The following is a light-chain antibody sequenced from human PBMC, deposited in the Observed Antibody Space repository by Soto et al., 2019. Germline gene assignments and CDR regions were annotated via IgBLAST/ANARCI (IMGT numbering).Light chain of an antibody. J-gene: IGLJ3*02. CDR2: GKN. V-gene: IGLV1-40*01. CDR3: QSYYSSLSGWV. CDR1: SSNIGAAYD. Sequence: QSVLTQPPSVSGAPGQKVTISCTRSSSNIGAAYDVHWYQHLPGTAPKLLIYGKNNRPSGVPVRFSGSKSGTSASRAITGLQAEDEADYYCQSYYSSLSGWVFGGGTKLTVL.